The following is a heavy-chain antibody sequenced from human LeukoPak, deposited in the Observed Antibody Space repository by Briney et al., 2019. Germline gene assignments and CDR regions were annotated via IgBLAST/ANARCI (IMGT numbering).Heavy chain of an antibody. V-gene: IGHV3-7*04. J-gene: IGHJ4*02. Sequence: PGGSLRLSCTASGFTFGTYWMTWVRQAPGRGLEWVANIKVDGSEKYYVDSVKGRFTISRDNAKNSLYLQMNSLRAEDTAVYYCARGWIQLSLVPPGHWGQGTLVTVSS. CDR2: IKVDGSEK. CDR1: GFTFGTYW. CDR3: ARGWIQLSLVPPGH. D-gene: IGHD5-18*01.